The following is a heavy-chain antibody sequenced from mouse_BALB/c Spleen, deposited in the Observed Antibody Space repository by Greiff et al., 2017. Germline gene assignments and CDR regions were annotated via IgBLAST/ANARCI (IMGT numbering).Heavy chain of an antibody. J-gene: IGHJ1*01. CDR2: ISYSGST. D-gene: IGHD1-1*01. CDR3: AIYYYGSSYFDV. Sequence: EVMLVESGPGLVKPSQSLSLTCTVTGYSITSDYAWNWIRQFPGNKLEWMGYISYSGSTSYNPSLKSRISITRDTSKNQFFLQLNSVTTEDTATYYCAIYYYGSSYFDVWGAGTTVTVSS. CDR1: GYSITSDYA. V-gene: IGHV3-2*02.